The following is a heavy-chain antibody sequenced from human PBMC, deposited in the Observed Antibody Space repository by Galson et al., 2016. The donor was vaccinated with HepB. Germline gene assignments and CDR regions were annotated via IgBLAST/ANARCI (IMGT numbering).Heavy chain of an antibody. CDR2: ISRTSST. CDR1: GFTFSNYA. J-gene: IGHJ4*02. Sequence: SLRLSCAASGFTFSNYAMTWVRQPPGKGLEWVSGISRTSSTYYAESVRGRFTISRDNFRSTLTLQMNSLPAEDTALYYCAQVGGPPGYNYPAPFDNWGQGTLVTVSS. V-gene: IGHV3-23*01. D-gene: IGHD5-24*01. CDR3: AQVGGPPGYNYPAPFDN.